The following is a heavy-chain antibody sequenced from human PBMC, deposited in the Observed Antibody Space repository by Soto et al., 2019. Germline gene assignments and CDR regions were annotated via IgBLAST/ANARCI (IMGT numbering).Heavy chain of an antibody. J-gene: IGHJ6*02. D-gene: IGHD2-2*01. V-gene: IGHV4-4*02. CDR1: GGSISSSNW. Sequence: PSETLSLTCAVSGGSISSSNWWSWVRQPPGKGLEWIGEIYHSGSTNYNPSLKSRVTISVDKSKNQFSLKLSSVTAADTAVYYCARDRRYAAGYYYYGMDVWGQGTTVTVSS. CDR2: IYHSGST. CDR3: ARDRRYAAGYYYYGMDV.